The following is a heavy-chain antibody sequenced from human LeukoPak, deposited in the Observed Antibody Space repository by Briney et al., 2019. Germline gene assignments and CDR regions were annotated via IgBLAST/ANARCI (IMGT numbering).Heavy chain of an antibody. CDR1: GYTFTSYG. V-gene: IGHV1-2*04. Sequence: ASVKVSCKASGYTFTSYGISWVRQAPGQGLEWMGWINPNSGGTNYAQKFQGWVTMTSDTSISTAYMELSRLRSDDTAVYYCARGFGGNAFDYWGQGTLVTVSS. CDR3: ARGFGGNAFDY. D-gene: IGHD4-23*01. CDR2: INPNSGGT. J-gene: IGHJ4*02.